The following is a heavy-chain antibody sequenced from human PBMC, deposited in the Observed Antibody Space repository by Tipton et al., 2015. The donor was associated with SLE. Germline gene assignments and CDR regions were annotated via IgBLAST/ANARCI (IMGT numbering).Heavy chain of an antibody. V-gene: IGHV4-61*09. CDR3: AREFLNPVTTVHYYFDL. D-gene: IGHD4-11*01. Sequence: TLSLTCTVSGDSISSGSHYWSWIRQPAGKGLEWLGHIHTSGSTYYNPSLTSRVTMSLDTSKNHFSLKLISVTAADTAVYYCAREFLNPVTTVHYYFDLWGRGTLVTVSS. J-gene: IGHJ2*01. CDR2: IHTSGST. CDR1: GDSISSGSHY.